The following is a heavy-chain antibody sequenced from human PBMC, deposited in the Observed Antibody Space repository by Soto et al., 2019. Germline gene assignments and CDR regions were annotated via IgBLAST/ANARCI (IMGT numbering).Heavy chain of an antibody. V-gene: IGHV3-9*01. CDR3: AKSTGGTANGMDV. D-gene: IGHD2-8*02. CDR1: GFIFDNYA. CDR2: ISWNSGTI. Sequence: EVQLVESGGGLVQPGRSLRLSCAASGFIFDNYAMYWVRQAPGKGLEWVSGISWNSGTIGYADSVKGRFTISRDNAKNSLYLQMNSLRAEDTALYYCAKSTGGTANGMDVWGQGTTVTVSS. J-gene: IGHJ6*02.